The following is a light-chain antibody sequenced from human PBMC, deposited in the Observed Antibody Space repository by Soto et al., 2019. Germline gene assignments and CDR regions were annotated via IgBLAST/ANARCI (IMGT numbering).Light chain of an antibody. Sequence: QSVLTQPASLSGSPGQSITISCTGTSSDVGGYSYVSWYQLHPGKAPKLMIYDVRSRPSGVSNRFSGSKSGNTASLTISWLQDEDAADYFCSSYTSSSTLYVFGTGTKVTVL. CDR3: SSYTSSSTLYV. V-gene: IGLV2-14*03. CDR2: DVR. CDR1: SSDVGGYSY. J-gene: IGLJ1*01.